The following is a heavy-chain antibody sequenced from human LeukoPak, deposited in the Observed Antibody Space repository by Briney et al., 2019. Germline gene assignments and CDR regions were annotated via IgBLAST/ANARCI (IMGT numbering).Heavy chain of an antibody. V-gene: IGHV3-30-3*01. J-gene: IGHJ6*02. CDR1: GFTFSSYA. Sequence: GRSLRLSCAASGFTFSSYAMHWVRQAPGKGLEWVAVISYDGSNKYYADSAKGRFTISRDNSKNTLYLQMNSLRAEDTAVYYCARDGAGYYDSSGYEYYYYGMDVWGQGTTVTVSS. D-gene: IGHD3-22*01. CDR2: ISYDGSNK. CDR3: ARDGAGYYDSSGYEYYYYGMDV.